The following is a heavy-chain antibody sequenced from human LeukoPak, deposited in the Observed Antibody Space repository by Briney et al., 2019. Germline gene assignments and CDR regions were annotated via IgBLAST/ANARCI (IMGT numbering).Heavy chain of an antibody. CDR1: GGSISSSRDY. CDR2: IYYSGST. V-gene: IGHV4-39*01. CDR3: ARHVEIAVAGPIDY. D-gene: IGHD6-19*01. Sequence: SETLSLTCTVSGGSISSSRDYWCWIRQPTGKRLEWTGSIYYSGSTYYNPSLKSRVTISVDTSKNQFSLKLSSVTAADAAVYYCARHVEIAVAGPIDYWGQGTLVTVSS. J-gene: IGHJ4*02.